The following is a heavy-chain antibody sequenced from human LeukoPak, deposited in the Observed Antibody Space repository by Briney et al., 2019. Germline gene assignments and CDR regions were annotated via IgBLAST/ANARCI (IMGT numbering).Heavy chain of an antibody. D-gene: IGHD3-22*01. CDR2: INHSGST. V-gene: IGHV4-34*01. CDR3: ARTLYDNSGYYYLPFDY. J-gene: IGHJ4*02. Sequence: SETLSLTCTVSGGSISSYYWSWIRQPPGKGLEWIGEINHSGSTNYNPSLKSRVTISVDTSKNQFSLKLSSVTAADTAVYYCARTLYDNSGYYYLPFDYWGQGTLVTVSS. CDR1: GGSISSYY.